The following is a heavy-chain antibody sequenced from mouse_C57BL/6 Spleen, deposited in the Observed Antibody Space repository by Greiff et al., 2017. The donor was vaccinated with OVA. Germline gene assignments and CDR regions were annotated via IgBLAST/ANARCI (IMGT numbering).Heavy chain of an antibody. CDR2: IYPRSGNT. CDR3: ARPPSNWDSGY. Sequence: VMLVESGAELARPGASVKLSCKASGYTFTSYGISWVKQRTGQGLEWIGEIYPRSGNTYYNEKFKGKATLTADKSSSTAYMELRSLTSEDSAVYFCARPPSNWDSGYWGQGTTLTVSS. V-gene: IGHV1-81*01. J-gene: IGHJ2*01. CDR1: GYTFTSYG. D-gene: IGHD4-1*01.